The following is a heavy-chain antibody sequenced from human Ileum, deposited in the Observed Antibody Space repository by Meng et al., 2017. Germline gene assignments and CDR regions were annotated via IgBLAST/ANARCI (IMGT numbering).Heavy chain of an antibody. Sequence: VRAEVSGPGLVRPSETRSLTCTVSGGSVISGLYYWSWIRQPPGKGLEWIGYIYYSGSINYNPSLKSRVTISVDTSKNQFSLNLSSVTAADTAVYYCARDSGWFDRWGQGTLVTVSS. CDR1: GGSVISGLYY. V-gene: IGHV4-61*01. CDR3: ARDSGWFDR. CDR2: IYYSGSI. J-gene: IGHJ5*02.